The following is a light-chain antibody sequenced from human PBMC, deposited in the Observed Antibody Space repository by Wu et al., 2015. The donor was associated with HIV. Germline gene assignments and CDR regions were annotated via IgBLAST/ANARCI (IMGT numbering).Light chain of an antibody. Sequence: EIVLTQSPGTLSLSPGERATLSCRASQSVRSNYFAWYQQKPGQAPRLLIYDAASRATGIPDRFSGSGSGTDFTLTINRLEPEDFAVYYCHQYGSSPQTFGQGTKVEIK. CDR3: HQYGSSPQT. CDR2: DAA. CDR1: QSVRSNY. V-gene: IGKV3-20*01. J-gene: IGKJ1*01.